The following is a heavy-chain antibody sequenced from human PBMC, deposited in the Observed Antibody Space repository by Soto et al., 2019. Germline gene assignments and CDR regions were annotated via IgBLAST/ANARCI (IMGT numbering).Heavy chain of an antibody. Sequence: EVQLVETGGGLIQPGGSLRLSCVASGLTVSSNYMNLVRQAPGKGLEWVSVLYSGGSTHYAGSVKGRFIISRDNSKNTLYLQMNSLRAEDTAVYYCARDRPGDEGDAFDIWGHGTMVTVSS. CDR3: ARDRPGDEGDAFDI. J-gene: IGHJ3*02. CDR2: LYSGGST. D-gene: IGHD3-10*01. V-gene: IGHV3-53*02. CDR1: GLTVSSNY.